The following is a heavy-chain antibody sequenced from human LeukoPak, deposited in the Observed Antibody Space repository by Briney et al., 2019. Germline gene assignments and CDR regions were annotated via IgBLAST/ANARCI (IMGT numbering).Heavy chain of an antibody. CDR1: GYTFISYG. V-gene: IGHV1-18*01. CDR2: ISAYNGNT. J-gene: IGHJ4*02. D-gene: IGHD3-10*01. Sequence: GASVKVSCKASGYTFISYGISWVRQAPGQGLEWMGWISAYNGNTNYAQKVQGRVTMTTDTSTSTAYMELRSLRSDDTAVYYCARERITMLRGYFDYWGQGTLVTVSS. CDR3: ARERITMLRGYFDY.